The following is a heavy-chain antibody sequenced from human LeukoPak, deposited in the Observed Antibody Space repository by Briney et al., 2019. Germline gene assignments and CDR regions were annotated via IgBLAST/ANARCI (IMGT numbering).Heavy chain of an antibody. CDR3: AREWGYGGGGECFSGIQAYYGMDV. V-gene: IGHV3-7*01. Sequence: PGGSLRLSCAASGFTFSSYWMSWVRQAPGKGLEWVANRKQDGSEKYYVDSVKGRFTISSDNAKNSPYLQMNSLRAEDTALYYCAREWGYGGGGECFSGIQAYYGMDVWGQGTTVTVPS. J-gene: IGHJ6*02. CDR2: RKQDGSEK. D-gene: IGHD2-15*01. CDR1: GFTFSSYW.